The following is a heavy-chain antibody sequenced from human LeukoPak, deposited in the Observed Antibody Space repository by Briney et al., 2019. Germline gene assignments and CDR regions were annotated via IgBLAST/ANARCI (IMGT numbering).Heavy chain of an antibody. Sequence: ASVKVSCKASGYTFTVYYMHWGPHAPGQGLGCMGCINPNSGGTNYAQKFQGRVTMTRDTTISTTYMELRRLRYDETAMYYCARECGATLSTWVFDYWGQGTLVTVSS. J-gene: IGHJ4*02. CDR2: INPNSGGT. D-gene: IGHD5/OR15-5a*01. CDR1: GYTFTVYY. V-gene: IGHV1-2*02. CDR3: ARECGATLSTWVFDY.